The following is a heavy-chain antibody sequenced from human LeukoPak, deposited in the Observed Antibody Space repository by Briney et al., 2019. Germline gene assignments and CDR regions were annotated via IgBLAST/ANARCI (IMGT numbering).Heavy chain of an antibody. D-gene: IGHD3-10*01. J-gene: IGHJ4*02. V-gene: IGHV3-23*01. CDR3: AKYYYGSGSYYKGLDY. CDR1: GFAFSNYG. CDR2: ISGSGGST. Sequence: PGGSLRLSCAASGFAFSNYGMNWVRQAPGKGLEWVSVISGSGGSTYHADSVKGRFTISRDNSKNTLYLQMNSLRAEDTAVYYCAKYYYGSGSYYKGLDYWGQGTLVTVSS.